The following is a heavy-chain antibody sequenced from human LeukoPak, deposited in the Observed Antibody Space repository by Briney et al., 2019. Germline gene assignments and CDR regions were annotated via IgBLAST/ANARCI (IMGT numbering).Heavy chain of an antibody. V-gene: IGHV4-34*01. CDR1: GGSFSGYY. CDR3: ARARRWLQLGASIFDY. Sequence: SETLSLTCAVYGGSFSGYYWSWIRQPPGKGLEWIGEINRSGSTNYNPSLKSRVTISVDTSKIQFSLKLSPVTAADRAVYYCARARRWLQLGASIFDYWGQGTLVTVSS. CDR2: INRSGST. D-gene: IGHD5-24*01. J-gene: IGHJ4*02.